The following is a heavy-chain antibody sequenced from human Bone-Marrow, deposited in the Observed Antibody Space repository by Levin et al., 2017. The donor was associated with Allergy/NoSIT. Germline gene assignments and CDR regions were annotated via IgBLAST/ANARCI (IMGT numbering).Heavy chain of an antibody. J-gene: IGHJ4*02. CDR2: ISSGATTL. CDR3: VRDGSGFAN. Sequence: SCEASGFTFRDHSFNWVRQAPERGLEWVASISSGATTLTYADSVKGRFSVSRDNGKNSVYLQMNTLRADDTALYFCVRDGSGFANWGQGTQVIVSS. D-gene: IGHD6-19*01. CDR1: GFTFRDHS. V-gene: IGHV3-11*04.